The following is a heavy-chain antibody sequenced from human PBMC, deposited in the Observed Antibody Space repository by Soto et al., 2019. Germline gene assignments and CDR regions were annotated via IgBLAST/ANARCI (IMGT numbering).Heavy chain of an antibody. CDR3: ARSLYCSSTSCYWYYFDY. Sequence: ASVKVSCKAFGYTFTSYYMHWVRQAPGQGLEWMGIINPSGGSASYAQKFQGRVTMTRDTSTSTVYMELSSLRSEDTAVYYCARSLYCSSTSCYWYYFDYWGQGTLVTVSS. D-gene: IGHD2-2*01. V-gene: IGHV1-46*01. CDR1: GYTFTSYY. CDR2: INPSGGSA. J-gene: IGHJ4*02.